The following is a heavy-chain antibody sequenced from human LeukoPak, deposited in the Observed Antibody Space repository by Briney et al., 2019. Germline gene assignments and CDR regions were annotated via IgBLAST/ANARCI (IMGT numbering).Heavy chain of an antibody. J-gene: IGHJ4*02. CDR3: ARDYYDSTGCDY. CDR1: GGSIRSYH. Sequence: PSETLSLTCTVSGGSIRSYHWSWIRQPPGKSLEWIGYIYDSGSTNYNPSLKSRVTISIDTSKNQFSLKLSSVTAADTAVYYCARDYYDSTGCDYWGQGTLVTVSS. V-gene: IGHV4-59*01. D-gene: IGHD3-22*01. CDR2: IYDSGST.